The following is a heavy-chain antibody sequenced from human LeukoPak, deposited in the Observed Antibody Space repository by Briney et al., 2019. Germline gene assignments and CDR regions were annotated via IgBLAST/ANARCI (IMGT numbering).Heavy chain of an antibody. V-gene: IGHV3-66*01. CDR2: ICSGGST. D-gene: IGHD3-10*01. Sequence: GGSLRLSCAASGFTVNSTYMSWVRQAPGKGLEWVSIICSGGSTYYADSVKGRFTISRDNYKNTLFLQMNSLRADDTAVYDCAKISGVGSGSYYWFDPWGQGTLVTVSS. CDR3: AKISGVGSGSYYWFDP. J-gene: IGHJ5*02. CDR1: GFTVNSTY.